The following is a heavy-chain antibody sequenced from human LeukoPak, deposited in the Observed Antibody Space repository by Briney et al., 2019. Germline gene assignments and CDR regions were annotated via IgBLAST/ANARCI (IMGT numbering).Heavy chain of an antibody. CDR2: IKQGGSEK. D-gene: IGHD3-16*01. V-gene: IGHV3-7*01. CDR3: ARDPWGWPDAFDI. Sequence: GGSLRLSCAASGFTFSSYWMSWVRQAPGKGLEWVANIKQGGSEKYYVDSVKGRFTISRDNAKNSLYLQMNSLRAEDTAVYYCARDPWGWPDAFDIWGQGTMVTVSS. CDR1: GFTFSSYW. J-gene: IGHJ3*02.